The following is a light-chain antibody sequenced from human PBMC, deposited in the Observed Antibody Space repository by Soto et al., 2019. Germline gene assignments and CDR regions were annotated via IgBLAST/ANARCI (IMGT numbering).Light chain of an antibody. Sequence: EIVMTQSPATLSVSPGERVTLSCRASQSVSSSLAWYQQKPGQSPRLLIYGASTRATGNPARFSASGSGTDFTLTISSLQSEDFAVYYCQQYTNWLTFGGGTKVEIK. CDR2: GAS. CDR3: QQYTNWLT. J-gene: IGKJ4*01. V-gene: IGKV3-15*01. CDR1: QSVSSS.